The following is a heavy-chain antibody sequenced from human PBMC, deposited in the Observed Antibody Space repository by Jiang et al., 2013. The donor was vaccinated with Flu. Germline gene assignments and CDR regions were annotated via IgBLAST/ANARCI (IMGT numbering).Heavy chain of an antibody. CDR3: AGTVRYFDWVGGYYYYGMDV. V-gene: IGHV4-34*01. Sequence: LLKPSETLSLTRAVYGGSFSGYYWSWIRQPPGKGLEWIGEINHSGSTNYNPSLKSRVTISVDTSKNQFSLKLSSVTAADTAVYYCAGTVRYFDWVGGYYYYGMDVWGKGTTVTVSS. D-gene: IGHD3-9*01. CDR2: INHSGST. J-gene: IGHJ6*04. CDR1: GGSFSGYY.